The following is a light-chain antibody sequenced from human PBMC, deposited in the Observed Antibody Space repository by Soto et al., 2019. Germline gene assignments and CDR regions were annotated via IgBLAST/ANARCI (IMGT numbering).Light chain of an antibody. CDR3: QHYYSPFT. Sequence: DIQMTQSPSTLSASVGDRVTITCRASQGINSRLAWYQQKPGKAPKLLIYGASTLESGVPSRFSGSGFGTEFTLTISGLQPGDFATYFCQHYYSPFTFGLGTTVNIK. J-gene: IGKJ3*01. CDR1: QGINSR. V-gene: IGKV1-5*01. CDR2: GAS.